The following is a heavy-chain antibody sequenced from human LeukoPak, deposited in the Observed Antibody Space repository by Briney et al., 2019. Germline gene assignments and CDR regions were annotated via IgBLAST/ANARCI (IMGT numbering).Heavy chain of an antibody. D-gene: IGHD3-10*02. CDR2: IKQDGSEK. J-gene: IGHJ6*03. Sequence: PGGSLRLSCAASGFTFSSYWMSWVRQAPGKGLEGVANIKQDGSEKYCVESVKGRFTISRDNAKNSLYLQMNSLRAEATAVYYCARDPLPYMVGGFYYYSYYMDVWGKGTTVTVSS. CDR1: GFTFSSYW. CDR3: ARDPLPYMVGGFYYYSYYMDV. V-gene: IGHV3-7*01.